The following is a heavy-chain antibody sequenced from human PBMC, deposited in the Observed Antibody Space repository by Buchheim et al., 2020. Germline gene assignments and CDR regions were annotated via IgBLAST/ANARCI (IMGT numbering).Heavy chain of an antibody. Sequence: EVQLVEFGGGLVQPGGSLRLSCAASGFYVGDYDMHWVRQAPGKSLEWVSAVGSLSDTFYPDSSKGRFTISRENATNSVYLQMHSLRDDDTAVYFCARGDTNGWRMYFNLWGRGTL. J-gene: IGHJ2*01. CDR3: ARGDTNGWRMYFNL. CDR2: VGSLSDT. V-gene: IGHV3-13*01. CDR1: GFYVGDYD. D-gene: IGHD6-19*01.